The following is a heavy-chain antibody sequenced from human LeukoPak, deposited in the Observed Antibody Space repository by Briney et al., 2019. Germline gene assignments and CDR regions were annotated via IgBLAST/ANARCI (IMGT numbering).Heavy chain of an antibody. CDR1: GGSISSSTYN. CDR2: VYYTGIT. J-gene: IGHJ6*03. CDR3: ARQVRSPVVMFMDV. Sequence: SETLSLTCTVAGGSISSSTYNWGWIRQPPGKGLEWIGSVYYTGITYYNPSVESRVTISVDTSKNHFSLELNSVTAADTGVYFCARQVRSPVVMFMDVWGKGTTVIVSS. D-gene: IGHD3-22*01. V-gene: IGHV4-39*01.